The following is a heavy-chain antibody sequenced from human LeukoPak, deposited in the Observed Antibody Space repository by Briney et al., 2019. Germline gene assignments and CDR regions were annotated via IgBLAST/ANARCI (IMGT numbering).Heavy chain of an antibody. J-gene: IGHJ4*02. CDR1: GYTFTGHY. CDR3: ARAWAAAGHSDY. Sequence: ASVKVSCKASGYTFTGHYMHWVRQAPGQGLEWMGWINPYSGGTHYALIFQDRVTMTRDTSISTAYMELSRLRSDDTAVYYCARAWAAAGHSDYWGQGTLVTVSS. CDR2: INPYSGGT. D-gene: IGHD6-13*01. V-gene: IGHV1-2*02.